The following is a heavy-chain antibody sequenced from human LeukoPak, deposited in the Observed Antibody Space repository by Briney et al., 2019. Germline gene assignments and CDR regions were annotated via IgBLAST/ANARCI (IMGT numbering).Heavy chain of an antibody. CDR1: GFTFSRYW. CDR3: AKDDAWLRFGE. Sequence: GGSLRLSCAASGFTFSRYWMSWVRQAPGKGLEWVSYISSSSSTIYYADSVKGRFTISRDNSKNTLYLEVISLAAEDTAVYYCAKDDAWLRFGEWSQGTLVTVSS. CDR2: ISSSSSTI. V-gene: IGHV3-48*01. D-gene: IGHD5-12*01. J-gene: IGHJ4*02.